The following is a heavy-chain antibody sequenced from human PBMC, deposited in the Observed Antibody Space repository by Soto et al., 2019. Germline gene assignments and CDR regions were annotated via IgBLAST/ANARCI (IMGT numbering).Heavy chain of an antibody. CDR1: GGSFGNDY. J-gene: IGHJ5*01. CDR3: ARDRYFYDSRGYYRTLDS. CDR2: IFHSGIT. V-gene: IGHV4-59*01. D-gene: IGHD3-22*01. Sequence: SETLSLTCFISGGSFGNDYWTWIRQSPGKGLEWIGYIFHSGITDYNPSVKSRVTISIDKSRNLFSLNLTPVTAADTAVYYCARDRYFYDSRGYYRTLDSWGQGTLVTVSS.